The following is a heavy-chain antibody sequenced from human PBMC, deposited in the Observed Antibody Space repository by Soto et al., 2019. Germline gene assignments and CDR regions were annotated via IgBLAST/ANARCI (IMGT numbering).Heavy chain of an antibody. V-gene: IGHV3-48*01. CDR3: ARVDPLAKA. CDR1: GFSFSTSN. J-gene: IGHJ5*02. CDR2: ISSSTGSSIGTI. Sequence: PGGSLRLSCAASGFSFSTSNMNWVRQAPGKGLEWLSYISSSTGSSIGTIYYADSVKGRFTISRDNAKNSLYLQMNSLKAEDTAVYYCARVDPLAKASGQGSLVTVSS.